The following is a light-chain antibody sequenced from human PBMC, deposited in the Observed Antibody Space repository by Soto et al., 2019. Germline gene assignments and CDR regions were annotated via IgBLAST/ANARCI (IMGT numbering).Light chain of an antibody. J-gene: IGKJ1*01. CDR3: KQYNSYSWT. CDR2: EAS. Sequence: DIQMTHSPSTLSASVGDRVTIQCRASPSISSWLAWYLQKPVKAPKLLIYEASSLERGVPSRFTVSGSGSEFSPSSCRLLPDDFATYYCKQYNSYSWTFGKGPQVEI. CDR1: PSISSW. V-gene: IGKV1-5*01.